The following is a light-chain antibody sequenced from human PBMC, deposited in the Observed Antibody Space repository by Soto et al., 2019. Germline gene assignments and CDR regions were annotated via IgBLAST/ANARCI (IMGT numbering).Light chain of an antibody. Sequence: DNLLTQSLAIVSPYPLEIATLPRRASQIVSSYLAWFQQRPGQPPRLLIHDASSRATGIPARFSGSGSGTDFTLTISSLEPEDFAVYYCQQRSNWPLTFGGGTKVDNK. CDR2: DAS. CDR3: QQRSNWPLT. V-gene: IGKV3-11*01. CDR1: QIVSSY. J-gene: IGKJ4*01.